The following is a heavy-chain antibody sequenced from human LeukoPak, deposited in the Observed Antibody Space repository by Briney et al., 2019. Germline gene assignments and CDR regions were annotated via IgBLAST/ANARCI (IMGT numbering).Heavy chain of an antibody. V-gene: IGHV4-59*01. CDR2: IRYSGDT. D-gene: IGHD6-13*01. CDR3: ARWGSSREFQH. J-gene: IGHJ1*01. CDR1: EFTFSSYA. Sequence: GSLRLSCAASEFTFSSYAMTWVRQAPGKGLEWIGYIRYSGDTNYNPSLKSRVTISIDTFKNQFSLKLSSATAADTAVYYCARWGSSREFQHWGQGTLVTVSS.